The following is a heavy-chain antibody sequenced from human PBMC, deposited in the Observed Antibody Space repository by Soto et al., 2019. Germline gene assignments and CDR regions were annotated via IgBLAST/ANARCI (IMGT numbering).Heavy chain of an antibody. Sequence: TLSLTCTVSGGSISSGGYYWSSIRQHPGKGLEWIGYIYYSGSTYYNPSLKSRVTISVDTSKNQFSLKLSSVTTEDTALYYCARDLQASGWSHFDFWGQGALVTVSS. J-gene: IGHJ4*02. CDR2: IYYSGST. CDR1: GGSISSGGYY. D-gene: IGHD6-19*01. CDR3: ARDLQASGWSHFDF. V-gene: IGHV4-31*03.